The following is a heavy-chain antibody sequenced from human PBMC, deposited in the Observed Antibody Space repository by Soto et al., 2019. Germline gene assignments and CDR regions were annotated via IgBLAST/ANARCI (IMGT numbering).Heavy chain of an antibody. Sequence: ASVKVSCKASGYTFTSYYMHWVRQAPGQGLEWMGIINPSGGSTSYAQKFQGRVTMTRDTSTGTVYMELSSLRSEDTAVYYCAGGRPIYYYDSSGPRQNAFDIWGQGTMVTVS. CDR2: INPSGGST. J-gene: IGHJ3*02. D-gene: IGHD3-22*01. V-gene: IGHV1-46*01. CDR3: AGGRPIYYYDSSGPRQNAFDI. CDR1: GYTFTSYY.